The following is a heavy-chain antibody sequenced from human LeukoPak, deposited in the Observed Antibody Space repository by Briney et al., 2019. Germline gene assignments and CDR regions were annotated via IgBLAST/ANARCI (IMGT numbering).Heavy chain of an antibody. J-gene: IGHJ4*02. V-gene: IGHV1-2*02. Sequence: ASVKVSCKASGYTFTGYYMHWVRRAPGQGLEWMGWINPNSGGTNYAQKFQGRVTMTRDTSISTAYMELSRLRSDDTAVYYCASISSGSYYVFDYWGQGTLVTVSS. CDR3: ASISSGSYYVFDY. CDR2: INPNSGGT. D-gene: IGHD1-26*01. CDR1: GYTFTGYY.